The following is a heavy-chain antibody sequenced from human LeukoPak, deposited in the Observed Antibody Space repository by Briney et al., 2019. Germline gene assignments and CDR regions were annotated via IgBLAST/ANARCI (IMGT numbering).Heavy chain of an antibody. J-gene: IGHJ5*02. CDR3: ARHPYQLLWLSWFDP. V-gene: IGHV4-39*01. CDR2: IYYSGST. D-gene: IGHD2-2*01. Sequence: PSETLSLTCTVSGGSSSSSRYYWGWIRQPPGKGLEWIGSIYYSGSTYYNPSLKSRVTISVDTSKNQFSLKLSSVTAADTAVFYCARHPYQLLWLSWFDPWGQGTLVTVSS. CDR1: GGSSSSSRYY.